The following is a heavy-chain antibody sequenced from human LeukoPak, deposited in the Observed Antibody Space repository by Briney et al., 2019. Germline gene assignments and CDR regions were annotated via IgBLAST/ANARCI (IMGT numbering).Heavy chain of an antibody. D-gene: IGHD4-23*01. Sequence: GRSLRLSCAASGFTFSSYGMHWVRQAPGKGLEWVAVISYDGSNKYYADSVKGRFTISRDNSKNTLYLQMNSLRAEDTAVYYCAKGGRTFGGNPVNYWGQGTLVTVSS. CDR1: GFTFSSYG. CDR2: ISYDGSNK. J-gene: IGHJ4*02. CDR3: AKGGRTFGGNPVNY. V-gene: IGHV3-30*18.